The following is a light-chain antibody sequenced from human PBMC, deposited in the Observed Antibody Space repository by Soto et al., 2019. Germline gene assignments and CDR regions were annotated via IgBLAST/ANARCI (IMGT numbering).Light chain of an antibody. CDR3: QQYGSSLTWT. J-gene: IGKJ1*01. CDR2: AAS. V-gene: IGKV3-20*01. CDR1: QSFIRHY. Sequence: EVVLTQSPGTVSLSPGERVTLSCRASQSFIRHYLAWYQERPGQAPRLLIYAASSRATGIPDRFSGSGSGTDFTRSISSLEPEDFSVYYCQQYGSSLTWTFGQGTKVEMK.